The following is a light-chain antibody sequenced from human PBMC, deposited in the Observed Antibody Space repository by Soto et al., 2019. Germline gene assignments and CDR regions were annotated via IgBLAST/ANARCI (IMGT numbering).Light chain of an antibody. CDR1: QNVYNN. CDR3: QQCRNWPLT. J-gene: IGKJ4*01. CDR2: DAS. Sequence: EIVMTQSPATLSVSPGEGATLSCKASQNVYNNLAWYQQRPGQPPRLLIYDASTRATGISAWFSGSGYGTEFTLTISSLQSEDFAVYFCQQCRNWPLTFGGGTKVDIK. V-gene: IGKV3-15*01.